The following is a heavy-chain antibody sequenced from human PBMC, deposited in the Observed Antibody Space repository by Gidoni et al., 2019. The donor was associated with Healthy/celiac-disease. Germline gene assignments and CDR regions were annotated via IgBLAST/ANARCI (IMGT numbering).Heavy chain of an antibody. CDR2: ISSSSSYT. D-gene: IGHD4-4*01. V-gene: IGHV3-11*06. Sequence: QVQLVESGGGLVKPGGSLRLPCAASGFTFSDYYMSWIRQAPGKGLEWVSYISSSSSYTNYADSVKGRFTISRDNAKNSLYLQMNSLRAEDTAVYYCARATVGDAFDIWGQGTMVTVSS. CDR3: ARATVGDAFDI. CDR1: GFTFSDYY. J-gene: IGHJ3*02.